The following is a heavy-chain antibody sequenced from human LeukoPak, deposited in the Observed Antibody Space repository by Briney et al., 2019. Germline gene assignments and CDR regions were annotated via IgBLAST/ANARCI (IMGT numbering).Heavy chain of an antibody. CDR3: ARKAQGVQLWSLDWYFDL. CDR2: IYSGGST. D-gene: IGHD5-18*01. CDR1: GFTVSSNY. J-gene: IGHJ2*01. Sequence: GGSLRLSCAASGFTVSSNYMSWVRQAPGKGLEWVSVIYSGGSTYYADSVKGRFTISRDNSKNTLYLQMNSLRAEDTAVYYCARKAQGVQLWSLDWYFDLWGRGTLVTVSS. V-gene: IGHV3-66*01.